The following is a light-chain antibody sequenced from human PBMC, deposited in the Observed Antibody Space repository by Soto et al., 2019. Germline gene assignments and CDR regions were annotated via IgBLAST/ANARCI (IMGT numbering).Light chain of an antibody. Sequence: DIQMTQSPSTLSASVGDRVTITCRASQSISNWLAWYQQKPGKAPKLLIFKASTLESGVPSRFSGCGSGTEFTLNISSLQPDDFATYHCQQYDTYPRTFGQGTKVDIK. V-gene: IGKV1-5*03. CDR1: QSISNW. J-gene: IGKJ1*01. CDR3: QQYDTYPRT. CDR2: KAS.